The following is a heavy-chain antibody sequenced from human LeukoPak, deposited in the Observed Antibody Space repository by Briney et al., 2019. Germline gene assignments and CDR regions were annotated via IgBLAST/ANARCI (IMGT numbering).Heavy chain of an antibody. CDR2: IYYSGST. D-gene: IGHD6-13*01. CDR3: ARLLTSSWYGNYYYYGMDV. V-gene: IGHV4-39*07. J-gene: IGHJ6*02. CDR1: GGSISSSSYY. Sequence: SETLSLTCTVSGGSISSSSYYWGWIRQPPGKGLEWIGSIYYSGSTNYNPSLKSRVTISVDTSKNQFSLKLSSVTAADTAVYYCARLLTSSWYGNYYYYGMDVWGQGTTVTVSS.